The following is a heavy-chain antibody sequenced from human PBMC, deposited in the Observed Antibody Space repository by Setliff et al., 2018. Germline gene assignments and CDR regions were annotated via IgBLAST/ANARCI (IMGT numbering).Heavy chain of an antibody. CDR2: ISSSSSTI. D-gene: IGHD3-3*01. J-gene: IGHJ6*03. V-gene: IGHV3-48*01. CDR3: ARGPTIFGAIYYMDV. CDR1: GFTFSSYS. Sequence: PGGSLRLSCAASGFTFSSYSMNWVRQAPGKGLEWVSYISSSSSTIYYADSVKGRFTISRDNAKNSLYLQMNSLRAEDTAVYYCARGPTIFGAIYYMDVWGKGTTVT.